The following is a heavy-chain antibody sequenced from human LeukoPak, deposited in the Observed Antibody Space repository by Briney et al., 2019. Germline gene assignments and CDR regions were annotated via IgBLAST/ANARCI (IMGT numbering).Heavy chain of an antibody. Sequence: PGGSLRLSCAASGFTFSSYSMNWVRQAPGKGLEWVSSISSSSSYIYHADSVKGRFTISRDNAKNSLYLQMNSLRAEDTAVYYCARVLGSAGYCSGGSCYPATELDYWGQGTLVTVSS. J-gene: IGHJ4*02. CDR1: GFTFSSYS. CDR2: ISSSSSYI. D-gene: IGHD2-15*01. V-gene: IGHV3-21*01. CDR3: ARVLGSAGYCSGGSCYPATELDY.